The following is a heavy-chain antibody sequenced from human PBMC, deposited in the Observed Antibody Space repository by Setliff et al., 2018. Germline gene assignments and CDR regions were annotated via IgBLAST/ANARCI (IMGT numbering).Heavy chain of an antibody. J-gene: IGHJ3*02. Sequence: SVKVSCKASGGTFSSYAISWVRQAPGQGLEWMGGIIPIFGTANYAQKVQGRVTITRDTSASTAYMELSSLTFEDTAVYYCARDPVNGSPDAFDIWGQGTMVTVSS. CDR2: IIPIFGTA. V-gene: IGHV1-69*05. CDR1: GGTFSSYA. D-gene: IGHD2-2*03. CDR3: ARDPVNGSPDAFDI.